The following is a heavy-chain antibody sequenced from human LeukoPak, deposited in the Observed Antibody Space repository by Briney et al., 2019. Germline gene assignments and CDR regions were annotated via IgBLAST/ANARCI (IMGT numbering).Heavy chain of an antibody. D-gene: IGHD6-13*01. J-gene: IGHJ5*02. CDR3: ARERTYSSSWYVVDWFDP. CDR2: IYYSGST. CDR1: GGSISSSSYY. Sequence: SETLSLTCTVSGGSISSSSYYWGWIRQPSGKGLEWIGSIYYSGSTYYNPSLKSRVTISVDTSKNQFSLKLSSVTAADTAVYYCARERTYSSSWYVVDWFDPWGQGTLVTVSS. V-gene: IGHV4-39*07.